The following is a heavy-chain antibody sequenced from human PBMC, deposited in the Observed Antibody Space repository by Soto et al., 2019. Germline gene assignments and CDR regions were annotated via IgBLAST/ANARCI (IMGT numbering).Heavy chain of an antibody. CDR3: ARVGTGSSTPLDI. D-gene: IGHD3-9*01. Sequence: DVQLVESGGGLIQPGGSLRLSCVASGLTVSGKKYMAWVRQAPGKGPEWVSGVYDLDGTYYADSVRGRFTTSRDNANNSLYLQMNSLRAEDTAVYYCARVGTGSSTPLDIWGQGTMVTVSS. J-gene: IGHJ3*02. CDR2: VYDLDGT. V-gene: IGHV3-53*01. CDR1: GLTVSGKKY.